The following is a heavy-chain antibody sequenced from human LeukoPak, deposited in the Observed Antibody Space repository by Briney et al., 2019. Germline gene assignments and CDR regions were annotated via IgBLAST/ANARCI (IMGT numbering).Heavy chain of an antibody. J-gene: IGHJ4*02. CDR2: ISSSSSYI. D-gene: IGHD5-18*01. Sequence: GGSLRLSCVASGFTFRDYYMSWIRRAPGKGLEWVSYISSSSSYIDYADSVKGRFTISRDNAKNSLYLQMNSLRAEDTAVYYCARGGYSRFDYWGQGTLVTVSS. V-gene: IGHV3-11*06. CDR3: ARGGYSRFDY. CDR1: GFTFRDYY.